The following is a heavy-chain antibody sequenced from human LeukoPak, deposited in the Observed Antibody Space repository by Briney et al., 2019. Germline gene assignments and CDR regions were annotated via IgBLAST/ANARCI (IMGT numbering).Heavy chain of an antibody. D-gene: IGHD3-10*01. Sequence: GGSLRLSCAASGFTFSSYGMSWVRQAPGKGLEWVSAISGSGGSTYYADSVKGRFTISRDNSKNTLYLQMNSLRAEDTAVYYCAKDLGIDRLLWFGERSGVDYWGQGTLVTVSS. V-gene: IGHV3-23*01. CDR3: AKDLGIDRLLWFGERSGVDY. J-gene: IGHJ4*02. CDR2: ISGSGGST. CDR1: GFTFSSYG.